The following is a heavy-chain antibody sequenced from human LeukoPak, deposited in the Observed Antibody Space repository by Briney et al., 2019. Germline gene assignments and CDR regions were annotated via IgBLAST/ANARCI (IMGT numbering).Heavy chain of an antibody. CDR1: GYTFTSYD. CDR2: MNPNSGNT. J-gene: IGHJ4*02. CDR3: ARGLLWFGDLLYAGDIDY. V-gene: IGHV1-8*01. Sequence: ASVKVSCKASGYTFTSYDINWVRQATGQGLEWMGWMNPNSGNTGYAQKFQGRVTMTRNTSINTAYMELSSLRSEDTAVYYCARGLLWFGDLLYAGDIDYWGQGTLVTVSS. D-gene: IGHD3-10*01.